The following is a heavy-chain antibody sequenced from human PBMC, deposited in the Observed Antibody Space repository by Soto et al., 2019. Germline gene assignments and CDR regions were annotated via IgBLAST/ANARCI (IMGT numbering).Heavy chain of an antibody. J-gene: IGHJ4*02. V-gene: IGHV4-39*01. CDR1: GGSISSSTYY. Sequence: SETLSLTCTVSGGSISSSTYYWGWIRQPPGKGLEWIGSIYYSGSTYDNPSLKSRVTISVDTSKNQFSLKLSSVTAADTAMYYCARQVSARYGSGNYYFDYWGQGTLVTVSS. D-gene: IGHD3-10*01. CDR2: IYYSGST. CDR3: ARQVSARYGSGNYYFDY.